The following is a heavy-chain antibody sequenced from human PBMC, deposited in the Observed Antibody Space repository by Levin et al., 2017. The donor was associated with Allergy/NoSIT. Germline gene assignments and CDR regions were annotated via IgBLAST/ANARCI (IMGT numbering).Heavy chain of an antibody. V-gene: IGHV3-74*01. CDR1: GFTFSSYW. D-gene: IGHD6-13*01. CDR3: AREKEAAGRDYYYYYGMDV. J-gene: IGHJ6*02. Sequence: GESLKISCAASGFTFSSYWMHWVRQAPGKGLVWVSRINSDGSSTSYADSVKGRFTISRDNAKNTLYLQMNSLRAEDTAVYYCAREKEAAGRDYYYYYGMDVWGQGTTVTVSS. CDR2: INSDGSST.